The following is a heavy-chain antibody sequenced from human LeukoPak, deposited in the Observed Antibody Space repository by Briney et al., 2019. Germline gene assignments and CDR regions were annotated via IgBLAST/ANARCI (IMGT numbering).Heavy chain of an antibody. D-gene: IGHD5-12*01. CDR3: ARDSRYDEGY. V-gene: IGHV1-18*04. CDR1: GYTFTDYY. Sequence: GASVKVSCKTSGYTFTDYYMHWVRQAPGQGLEWMGWISAYNGNTNYAQKFQGRVTMTTDTSTSTAYMELRSLRSDDTAVYYCARDSRYDEGYWGQGTLVTVSS. J-gene: IGHJ4*02. CDR2: ISAYNGNT.